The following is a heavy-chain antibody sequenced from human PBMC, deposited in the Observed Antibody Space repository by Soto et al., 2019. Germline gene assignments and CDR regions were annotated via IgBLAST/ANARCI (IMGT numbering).Heavy chain of an antibody. CDR2: INAGNGNT. Sequence: QVQLVQSGAEVKKPGASVKVSCEASGYTFTSYAMHWVRQAPGQRLEWMGWINAGNGNTKYSQKFQGRVTITRDTYASTAYMELSSLRSEDTAVYYCARSDGPLGDYWGQGTLFTVSS. CDR3: ARSDGPLGDY. CDR1: GYTFTSYA. J-gene: IGHJ4*02. V-gene: IGHV1-3*01. D-gene: IGHD4-17*01.